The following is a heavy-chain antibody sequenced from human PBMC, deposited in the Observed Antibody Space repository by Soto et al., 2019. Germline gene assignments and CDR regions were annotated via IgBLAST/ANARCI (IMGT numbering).Heavy chain of an antibody. CDR1: GASISSSRSY. CDR3: AGPRQGNYDFLSGYYALDY. Sequence: SETLSLTCTVSGASISSSRSYWGWVRQPPGKGLEWIVSFYYTGGTYSTYYNPSLKSRVTISVDTSKSQFSLNLRSVTAADTAVYYCAGPRQGNYDFLSGYYALDYWGQGTPVTVSS. CDR2: FYYTGGT. D-gene: IGHD3-3*01. J-gene: IGHJ4*02. V-gene: IGHV4-39*01.